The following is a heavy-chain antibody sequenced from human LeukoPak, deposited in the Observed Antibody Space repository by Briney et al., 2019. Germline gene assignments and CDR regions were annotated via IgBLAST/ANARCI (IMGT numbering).Heavy chain of an antibody. V-gene: IGHV1-69*05. CDR2: IIPIFGTA. J-gene: IGHJ5*02. CDR1: GGTFSSYA. Sequence: SVKVSCKASGGTFSSYAISWVRQAPGQGLEWMGGIIPIFGTANYAQKFQGRVTITTDESTSTAYMELSSLRSEDPAVYYCARGPRGDGSGSYYPSNWFDPWGQGTLVAVSS. D-gene: IGHD3-10*01. CDR3: ARGPRGDGSGSYYPSNWFDP.